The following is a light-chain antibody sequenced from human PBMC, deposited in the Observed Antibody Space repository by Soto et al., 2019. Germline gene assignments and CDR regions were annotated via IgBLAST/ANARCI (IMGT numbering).Light chain of an antibody. CDR2: DAS. V-gene: IGKV3-11*01. J-gene: IGKJ5*01. Sequence: EIVLTQSPATLSLSPGERSTLSFRASQSVGGHLAWYQQRPGQAPRLLIHDASTRAIGIPVRFSGSGSGTDFTLTISSLETEDAAIYYCQQSHIWPPITFGQGTRLEIK. CDR1: QSVGGH. CDR3: QQSHIWPPIT.